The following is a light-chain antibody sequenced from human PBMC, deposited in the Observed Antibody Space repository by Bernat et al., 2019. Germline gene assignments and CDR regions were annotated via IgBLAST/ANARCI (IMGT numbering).Light chain of an antibody. CDR3: QSYDSGLSGWGV. V-gene: IGLV1-40*01. CDR2: ANS. Sequence: QSVLTQPSSVSGAPGQRVTISCTGSSSNMGTGYDVHWYQQLPGRAPKLLMYANSKRPSGVPDRFSGYKSGTSASLAITGLQAEDEADYYCQSYDSGLSGWGVFGTGTKVTVL. J-gene: IGLJ1*01. CDR1: SSNMGTGYD.